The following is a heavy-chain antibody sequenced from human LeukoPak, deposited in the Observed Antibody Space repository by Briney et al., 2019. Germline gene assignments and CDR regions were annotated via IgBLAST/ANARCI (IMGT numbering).Heavy chain of an antibody. CDR2: ISYDGSNK. CDR1: GFTFSSNG. Sequence: GGSLRLSCAASGFTFSSNGMHCVRQAPGKGLEWVAVISYDGSNKYYADSVKGRFTISRDNSKNTLYLQMNSLRAEDTAVYYCAKEGSSSRHFDYWGQGTLVTASS. CDR3: AKEGSSSRHFDY. D-gene: IGHD6-13*01. V-gene: IGHV3-30*18. J-gene: IGHJ4*02.